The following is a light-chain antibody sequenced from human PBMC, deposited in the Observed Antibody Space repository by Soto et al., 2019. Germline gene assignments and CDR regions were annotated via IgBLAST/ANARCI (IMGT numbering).Light chain of an antibody. CDR2: ANY. V-gene: IGLV1-51*01. CDR3: GAYDVGLRLYF. Sequence: QSVLPQPPSVSAAPGQTVTISCSGSSPNIGQSFVSWYQQFPGAAPKLLIFANYKRPSGIPERFSASKSDTSATLDISGLQTGDEADYYCGAYDVGLRLYFFGTGTKVTVL. CDR1: SPNIGQSF. J-gene: IGLJ1*01.